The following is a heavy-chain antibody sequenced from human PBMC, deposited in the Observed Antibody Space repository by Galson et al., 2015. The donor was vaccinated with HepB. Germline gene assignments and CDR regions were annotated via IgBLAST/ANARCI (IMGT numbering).Heavy chain of an antibody. D-gene: IGHD6-13*01. CDR2: ISGSGGST. J-gene: IGHJ4*02. Sequence: SLRLSCAASGFTFSSYAMSWVRQAPGKGLEWVSAISGSGGSTYYADSVKGRFTISRDNSKNTLYLQMNSLRAEDTAVYYCAKARGYSSSWYSYWGQGTLVTVSS. V-gene: IGHV3-23*01. CDR1: GFTFSSYA. CDR3: AKARGYSSSWYSY.